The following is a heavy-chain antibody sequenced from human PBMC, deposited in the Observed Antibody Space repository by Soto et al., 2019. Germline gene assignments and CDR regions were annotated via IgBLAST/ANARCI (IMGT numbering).Heavy chain of an antibody. CDR2: TIPTLGAG. CDR1: GGTFSSNP. V-gene: IGHV1-69*06. J-gene: IGHJ4*02. Sequence: SVKVSGKASGGTFSSNPISWMRQAPGQGLEWMGGTIPTLGAGSYAQRLQGRLTITADKSTNTAYMELSSLRPEDTAVYCCARRQTSGYNRYFDSWGQGTLVNLSS. D-gene: IGHD5-12*01. CDR3: ARRQTSGYNRYFDS.